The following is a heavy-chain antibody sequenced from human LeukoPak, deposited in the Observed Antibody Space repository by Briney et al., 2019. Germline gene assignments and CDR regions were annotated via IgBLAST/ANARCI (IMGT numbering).Heavy chain of an antibody. Sequence: GGSLRLSCAASGFTFSSYSMNWVRRAPGKGLEWVSYISSSSTTIDYADSVKGRFTISRDNAKNSLYLQMNSLRAEDTAVYYCAELGITMIGGVWGKGTTVTISS. V-gene: IGHV3-48*04. CDR3: AELGITMIGGV. J-gene: IGHJ6*04. D-gene: IGHD3-10*02. CDR2: ISSSSTTI. CDR1: GFTFSSYS.